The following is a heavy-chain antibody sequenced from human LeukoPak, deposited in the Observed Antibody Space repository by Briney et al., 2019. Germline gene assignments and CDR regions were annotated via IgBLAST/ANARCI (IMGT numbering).Heavy chain of an antibody. CDR1: GYTFTGYY. CDR2: INPNSGGT. J-gene: IGHJ4*02. CDR3: ATESGFGELFIDY. V-gene: IGHV1-2*02. D-gene: IGHD3-10*01. Sequence: GASVKVSCKASGYTFTGYYMHWVRQAPGQGLEWMGWINPNSGGTNYAQKFQGRVTMTRDTSISTAYMELSRLRSDDTAVYYCATESGFGELFIDYWGQGTLVTVSS.